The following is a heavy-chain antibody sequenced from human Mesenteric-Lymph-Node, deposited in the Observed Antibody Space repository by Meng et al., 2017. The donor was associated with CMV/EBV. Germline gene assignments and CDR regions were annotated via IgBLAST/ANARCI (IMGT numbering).Heavy chain of an antibody. CDR2: IGSSGTPI. D-gene: IGHD5-18*01. V-gene: IGHV3-11*01. CDR1: GFIFSDYY. J-gene: IGHJ3*02. Sequence: GGSLRLSCAASGFIFSDYYMSWIRQAPGKGLEWASYIGSSGTPISYADSMRGRFTISRDNARNSLFLQMNSLRAEDTAVYYCSRGPMVKGVFDIWGQGTMVTVS. CDR3: SRGPMVKGVFDI.